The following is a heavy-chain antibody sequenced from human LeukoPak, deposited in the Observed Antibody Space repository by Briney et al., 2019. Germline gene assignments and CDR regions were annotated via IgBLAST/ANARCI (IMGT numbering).Heavy chain of an antibody. CDR2: ISGSGGST. CDR3: AKVWSASSWYFDY. V-gene: IGHV3-23*01. CDR1: GGTFSSYA. Sequence: ASVKVSCKASGGTFSSYAMSWVRQAPGKGLEWVSGISGSGGSTYNADSVKGRFTISRDNSKNTLYLQMNSLRAEDTAVYYCAKVWSASSWYFDYWGQGTLVSVSS. J-gene: IGHJ4*02. D-gene: IGHD6-13*01.